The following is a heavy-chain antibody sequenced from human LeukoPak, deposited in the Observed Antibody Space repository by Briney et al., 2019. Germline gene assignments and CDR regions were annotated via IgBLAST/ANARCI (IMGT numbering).Heavy chain of an antibody. V-gene: IGHV3-53*01. CDR3: ARDFQSSGWYSVPWSGMDV. CDR2: IYSGGST. D-gene: IGHD6-19*01. CDR1: GFTVSSNY. J-gene: IGHJ6*02. Sequence: GGSLRLSCAASGFTVSSNYMSWVRQAPGKGLEWVSVIYSGGSTYYADSVKGRFTISRDNSKNTLYLQMNSLRAEDTAVYYCARDFQSSGWYSVPWSGMDVWGQGTTVTVSS.